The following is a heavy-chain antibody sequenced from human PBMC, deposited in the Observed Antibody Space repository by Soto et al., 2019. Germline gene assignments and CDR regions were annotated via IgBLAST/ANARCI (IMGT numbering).Heavy chain of an antibody. CDR3: ARDSRGFDF. CDR1: GFTFSSYG. CDR2: IWYDGSNK. V-gene: IGHV3-33*01. Sequence: QVQLVESGGGVVQPGRSLRLSCAASGFTFSSYGMHWVRQVPGKGLEWVAVIWYDGSNKYYADSVKGRFTISRDNSKNTLYLQMNSLRAEDTAVYYCARDSRGFDFWGQGTLVTVSS. J-gene: IGHJ4*02.